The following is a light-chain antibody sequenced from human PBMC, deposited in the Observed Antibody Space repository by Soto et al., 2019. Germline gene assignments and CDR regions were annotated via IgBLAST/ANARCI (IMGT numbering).Light chain of an antibody. J-gene: IGLJ1*01. CDR2: TND. CDR3: AAWDDSLNGFV. V-gene: IGLV1-44*01. Sequence: QSVLTQPPSASATPGQRVTISCSGSSSNIGSNSVSWYQQLPVTAPKLLIYTNDQRPSGVPDRFSGSKSGTSASLAISGLQSEDEADYYCAAWDDSLNGFVFGTGTKVTVL. CDR1: SSNIGSNS.